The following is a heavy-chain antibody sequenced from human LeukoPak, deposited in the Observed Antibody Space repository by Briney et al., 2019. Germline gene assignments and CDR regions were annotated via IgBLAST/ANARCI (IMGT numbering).Heavy chain of an antibody. J-gene: IGHJ5*02. Sequence: KPSETLSLTCTVSGGAISSFYWSWIRQPPGKGLEWIGYIYYSGSTNYNPSLKSRVTISVDTSKNQFSLKLSSVTAADTAMYYCARHGTSGTNLNWFDPWGQGTLVTVSS. V-gene: IGHV4-59*01. D-gene: IGHD1-1*01. CDR2: IYYSGST. CDR3: ARHGTSGTNLNWFDP. CDR1: GGAISSFY.